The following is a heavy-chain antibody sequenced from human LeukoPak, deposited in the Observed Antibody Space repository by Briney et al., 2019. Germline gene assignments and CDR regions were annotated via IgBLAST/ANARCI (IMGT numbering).Heavy chain of an antibody. CDR3: AKDHYDSSGYYLDY. CDR1: GFTFSSFG. CDR2: IGYDGGNK. Sequence: GGSLRLSCAASGFTFSSFGMHWVRQAPGKGLEWVAFIGYDGGNKYYADYVKGRFTISRDNSKNTLYLQMNSLRAEDTAVYYCAKDHYDSSGYYLDYWGQGTLVTVSS. D-gene: IGHD3-22*01. J-gene: IGHJ4*02. V-gene: IGHV3-30*02.